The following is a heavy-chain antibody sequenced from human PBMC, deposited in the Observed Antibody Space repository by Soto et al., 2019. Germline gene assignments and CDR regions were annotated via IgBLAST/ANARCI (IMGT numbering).Heavy chain of an antibody. CDR2: IIPIFGTA. CDR1: GGTFSSYA. V-gene: IGHV1-69*13. D-gene: IGHD5-18*01. CDR3: ASYRGSGLPYYYGMDV. Sequence: GASVKVSCKASGGTFSSYAISWVRQAPGQGLEWMGGIIPIFGTANYAQKFQGRVTITADESTSTAYMELSSLRSEDTAVYYCASYRGSGLPYYYGMDVWGQGTTVTVSS. J-gene: IGHJ6*02.